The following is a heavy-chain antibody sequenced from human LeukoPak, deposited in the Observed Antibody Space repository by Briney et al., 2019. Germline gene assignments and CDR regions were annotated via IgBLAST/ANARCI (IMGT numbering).Heavy chain of an antibody. V-gene: IGHV3-21*01. CDR3: AREDASAFDI. CDR2: ISSTRSYI. Sequence: PGGSLRLSCAASGFTFSSYGMSWVRQAPGKGLEWVSSISSTRSYIYYADSVKGRFTISRDNAKNSLFLQMNTLRAEDTAVYYCAREDASAFDIWGQGTMVSVSS. CDR1: GFTFSSYG. J-gene: IGHJ3*02.